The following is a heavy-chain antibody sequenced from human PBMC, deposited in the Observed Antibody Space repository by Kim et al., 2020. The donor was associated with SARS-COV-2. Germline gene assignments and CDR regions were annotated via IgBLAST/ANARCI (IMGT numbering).Heavy chain of an antibody. CDR1: GGTFSSYA. CDR2: IIPILGIA. CDR3: ASSKSRGEYSSSVGWFDP. J-gene: IGHJ5*02. V-gene: IGHV1-69*04. D-gene: IGHD6-6*01. Sequence: SVKVSCKASGGTFSSYAISWVRQAPGQGLEWMGRIIPILGIANYAQKFQGRVTITADKSTSTAYMELSSLRSEDTAVYYCASSKSRGEYSSSVGWFDPWGQGTLVTVSS.